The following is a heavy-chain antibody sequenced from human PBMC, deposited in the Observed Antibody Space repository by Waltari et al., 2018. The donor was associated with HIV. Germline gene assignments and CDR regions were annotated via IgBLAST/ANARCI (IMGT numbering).Heavy chain of an antibody. J-gene: IGHJ4*02. CDR3: ARHSLTYYYDSSGYSVAFDY. Sequence: QLQLQESGPGLVTPSETLSLTCTVSGGSISSSSYYWGWIHQPPGKGLEWIGSIYYSGSTYYNPSLKSRVTISVDTSKNQFSLKLSSVTAADTAVYYCARHSLTYYYDSSGYSVAFDYWGQGTLVTVSS. CDR1: GGSISSSSYY. V-gene: IGHV4-39*01. D-gene: IGHD3-22*01. CDR2: IYYSGST.